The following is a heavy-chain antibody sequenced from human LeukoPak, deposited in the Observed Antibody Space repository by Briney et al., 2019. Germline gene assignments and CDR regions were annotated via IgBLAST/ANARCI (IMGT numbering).Heavy chain of an antibody. D-gene: IGHD6-13*01. Sequence: GGSLRLSCAASGFTVSSNYMSWVRQAPGKGLEWVSVIYSGGSTYYADSVKGRFTISRDNSKNTLYLQMNSLRAEDTAVYYCARSEVQSSISWSMDYWGQGTLVTVSS. J-gene: IGHJ4*02. CDR2: IYSGGST. V-gene: IGHV3-53*01. CDR1: GFTVSSNY. CDR3: ARSEVQSSISWSMDY.